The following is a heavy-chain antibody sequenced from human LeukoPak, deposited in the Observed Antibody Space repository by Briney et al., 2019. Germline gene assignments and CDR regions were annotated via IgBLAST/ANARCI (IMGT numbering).Heavy chain of an antibody. CDR3: ARAYERPYYFDY. V-gene: IGHV3-72*01. J-gene: IGHJ4*02. Sequence: GGSLRLSCVASGFTFSDHYMDWVRQAPGEGLEWVGRTRNKANSYTTEYAAPVKGRFTISRDDSKNSLYLQMNSLKTEDTAVYYCARAYERPYYFDYWGQGTLVTVSS. D-gene: IGHD3-22*01. CDR1: GFTFSDHY. CDR2: TRNKANSYTT.